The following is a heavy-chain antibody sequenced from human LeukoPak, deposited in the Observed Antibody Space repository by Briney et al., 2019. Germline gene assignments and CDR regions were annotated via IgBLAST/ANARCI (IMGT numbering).Heavy chain of an antibody. Sequence: GGSLRLSCAASGFTFSSYWMHWVRQAPGRGRVWVSRINSDGSSTSYADSVKGRFTISRDNAKNTLYLQMNSLRAEDTAVYYCASGSQGDFDYWGQGTLVTVSS. CDR1: GFTFSSYW. V-gene: IGHV3-74*01. CDR3: ASGSQGDFDY. D-gene: IGHD1-26*01. J-gene: IGHJ4*02. CDR2: INSDGSST.